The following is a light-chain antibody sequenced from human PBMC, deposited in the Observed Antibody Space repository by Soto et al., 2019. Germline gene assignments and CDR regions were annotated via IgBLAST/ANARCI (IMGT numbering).Light chain of an antibody. V-gene: IGLV1-40*01. J-gene: IGLJ2*01. CDR1: SSNIGAGYD. CDR2: GNS. Sequence: QLVLTQPPSVSGTPGQRVTISCTGSSSNIGAGYDVHWYQQLPGTAPKLLIYGNSNRPSGVPDRFSGYKSGTSASLAITGLQAEDEADYYCQSYDSSLRGVVFGGGTKLTVL. CDR3: QSYDSSLRGVV.